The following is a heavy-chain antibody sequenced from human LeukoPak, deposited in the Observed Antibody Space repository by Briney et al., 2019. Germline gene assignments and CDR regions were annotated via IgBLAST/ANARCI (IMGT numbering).Heavy chain of an antibody. CDR3: ATQRGYYDSSGYRDY. D-gene: IGHD3-22*01. CDR1: AYTLTELS. CDR2: FDLEDGET. Sequence: GASVKVSCKVSAYTLTELSMHWVRQAPGKGLEWMGGFDLEDGETIYAQKFQGRVTMTEDTSTDTAYMELSSLRSEDTAVYYCATQRGYYDSSGYRDYWGQGTLVTVSS. V-gene: IGHV1-24*01. J-gene: IGHJ4*02.